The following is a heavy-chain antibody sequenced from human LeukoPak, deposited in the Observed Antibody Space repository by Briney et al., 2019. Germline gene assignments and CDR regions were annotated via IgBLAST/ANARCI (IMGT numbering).Heavy chain of an antibody. Sequence: GGSLRLSCAASGFTFSSYSMNWVRQAPGKGLEWVAVISYDGNNKNYADSVKGRFTISRDNSNNTLYVQMNSLRAEDTAVYYCVGLPYYYGSGEGWFDPWGQGTLVTVSS. D-gene: IGHD3-10*01. V-gene: IGHV3-30*03. CDR3: VGLPYYYGSGEGWFDP. J-gene: IGHJ5*02. CDR1: GFTFSSYS. CDR2: ISYDGNNK.